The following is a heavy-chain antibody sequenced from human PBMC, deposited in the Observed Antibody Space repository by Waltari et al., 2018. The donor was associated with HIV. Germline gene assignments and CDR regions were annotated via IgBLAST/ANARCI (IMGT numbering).Heavy chain of an antibody. CDR3: ARRSVVYSDSSDYYYDYFDP. Sequence: VQLVESGGGLVQPGGSLRLSCVGSGFTFSNYWMSWSGQPPGRGLEWVASIYYIGAIYYNPSLEGRVTLTIDTSKNQFSLKVYSVTAADTPMYYCARRSVVYSDSSDYYYDYFDPWGQGTLVTVSS. CDR2: IYYIGAI. D-gene: IGHD3-22*01. J-gene: IGHJ5*01. CDR1: GFTFSNYW. V-gene: IGHV4-59*05.